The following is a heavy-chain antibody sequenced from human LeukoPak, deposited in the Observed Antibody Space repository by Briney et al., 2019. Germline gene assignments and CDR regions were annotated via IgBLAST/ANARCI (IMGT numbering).Heavy chain of an antibody. Sequence: ASVKVSCKASGYTFTSYAMNWVRQAPGQGLEWMGWINTNTGNPTYAQGFTGRFVFSLDTSVSTAYLQISSLKAEDTAVYYCARVSPRDLRYFDWLPYDAFDIWGQGTMVTVSS. CDR2: INTNTGNP. J-gene: IGHJ3*02. CDR3: ARVSPRDLRYFDWLPYDAFDI. V-gene: IGHV7-4-1*02. CDR1: GYTFTSYA. D-gene: IGHD3-9*01.